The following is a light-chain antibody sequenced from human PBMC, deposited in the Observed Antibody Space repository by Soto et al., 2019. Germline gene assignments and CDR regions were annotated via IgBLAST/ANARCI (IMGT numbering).Light chain of an antibody. Sequence: QSALTQPPSASGSPGQSVTISCTGTNSDVGSYNFVSWYHQHPGKAPKLLIYEVSKRASGVPHRFSGFKSGNTASLYVSGLQAEDEADYYCSSYAGSNIFLVFGGGTKLTVL. CDR1: NSDVGSYNF. V-gene: IGLV2-8*01. CDR3: SSYAGSNIFLV. J-gene: IGLJ2*01. CDR2: EVS.